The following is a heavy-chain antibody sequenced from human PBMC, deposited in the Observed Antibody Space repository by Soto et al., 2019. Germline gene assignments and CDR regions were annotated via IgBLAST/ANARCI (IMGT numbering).Heavy chain of an antibody. CDR1: GFTFSSYA. V-gene: IGHV3-23*01. D-gene: IGHD3-16*01. CDR2: ISGSGEST. J-gene: IGHJ3*02. CDR3: AKPVGGAFDI. Sequence: GGSLRLSCAASGFTFSSYAMSWVRQAPGKGLGWVSAISGSGESTYYADSVKGRFTISRDNSKKTLYLLMISLRAEESSVYYWAKPVGGAFDIWGQGTMVTVSS.